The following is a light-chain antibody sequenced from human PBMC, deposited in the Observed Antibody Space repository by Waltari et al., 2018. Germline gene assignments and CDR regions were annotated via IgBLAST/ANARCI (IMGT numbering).Light chain of an antibody. Sequence: QPEKDQRYLMKDNSDGSHDKRDEIPDRFSGSSSGAERYLTISSLQSEDEADYYCQTGGHGTWVFGGGTKLTVL. J-gene: IGLJ3*02. CDR3: QTGGHGTWV. V-gene: IGLV4-69*01. CDR2: DNSDGSH.